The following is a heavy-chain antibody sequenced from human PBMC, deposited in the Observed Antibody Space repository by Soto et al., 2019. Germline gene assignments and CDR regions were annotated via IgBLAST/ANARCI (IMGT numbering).Heavy chain of an antibody. D-gene: IGHD5-12*01. CDR2: IKQDGSEK. CDR3: ATSGGGWLQPQV. CDR1: GXTFSSYC. J-gene: IGHJ4*02. V-gene: IGHV3-7*03. Sequence: GSLRLSCAASGXTFSSYCMSWVRQAPGKGLELVANIKQDGSEKYYVDSVKGRFTISIDKDNNSLYLQMNSLRAEDKAVYYCATSGGGWLQPQVWGQGTLGTVS.